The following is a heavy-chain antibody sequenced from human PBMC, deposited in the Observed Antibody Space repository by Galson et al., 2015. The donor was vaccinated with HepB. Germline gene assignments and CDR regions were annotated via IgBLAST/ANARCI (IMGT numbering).Heavy chain of an antibody. V-gene: IGHV1-2*04. CDR1: GYTFTGYY. Sequence: SVKVSCKASGYTFTGYYMHWVRQAPGQGLEWMGWINPNSGGTNYAQKFQGWVTMTRDTSISTAYMGLSRLRSDDTAVYYCARGGSIAVAGTEIDYWGQGTLVTVSS. J-gene: IGHJ4*02. CDR3: ARGGSIAVAGTEIDY. CDR2: INPNSGGT. D-gene: IGHD6-19*01.